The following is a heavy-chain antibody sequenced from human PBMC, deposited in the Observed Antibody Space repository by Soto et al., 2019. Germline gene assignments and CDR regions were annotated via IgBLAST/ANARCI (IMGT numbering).Heavy chain of an antibody. CDR1: GFTFDDYA. V-gene: IGHV3-9*01. Sequence: EVQLVESGGGLVQPGRSLRLSCAASGFTFDDYAMHWVRQAPGKGLEWVSGISWNSGSIGYADSVKGRFTISRDNAKNSLYLQMNSLRAEDTAVYYCAKGPTVTTVSFLDYWGQGTLVTVSS. CDR2: ISWNSGSI. CDR3: AKGPTVTTVSFLDY. D-gene: IGHD4-17*01. J-gene: IGHJ4*02.